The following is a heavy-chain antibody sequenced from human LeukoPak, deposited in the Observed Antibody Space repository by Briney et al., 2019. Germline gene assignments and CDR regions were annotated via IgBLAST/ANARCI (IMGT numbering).Heavy chain of an antibody. CDR1: GFTFSSYS. V-gene: IGHV3-48*01. CDR2: ISSSSSTI. CDR3: SRSITMARGVTFSNCMDV. Sequence: GGSLRLSCAASGFTFSSYSMNWVRQAPGKRLEWVSYISSSSSTIYYADSVKGRFTISRDNSKNTLYLQMNSLRAEDTAVYYCSRSITMARGVTFSNCMDVWGKGTTVTISS. D-gene: IGHD3-10*01. J-gene: IGHJ6*03.